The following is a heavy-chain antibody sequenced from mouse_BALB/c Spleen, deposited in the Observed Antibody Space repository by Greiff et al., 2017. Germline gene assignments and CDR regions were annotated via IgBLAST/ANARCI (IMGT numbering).Heavy chain of an antibody. Sequence: QVQLQQSGAELAKPGASVKMSCKASGYTFTSYWMHWVKQRPGQGLEWIGYINPSTGYTEYNQKFKDKATLTADKSSSTAYMQLSSLTSEDSAVYYCARREINPTVDWFAYWGQGTLVTVSA. J-gene: IGHJ3*01. D-gene: IGHD1-1*01. V-gene: IGHV1-7*01. CDR3: ARREINPTVDWFAY. CDR1: GYTFTSYW. CDR2: INPSTGYT.